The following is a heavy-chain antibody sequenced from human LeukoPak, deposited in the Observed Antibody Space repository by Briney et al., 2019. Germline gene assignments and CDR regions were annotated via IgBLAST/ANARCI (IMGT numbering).Heavy chain of an antibody. Sequence: GGSLRLSCAASGFTFSSYAMSWVRQAPGKGLEWVSAISGSGGSTYYADSVKGRFTISRDNSKNTLYLQMNSLGAEDTAVYYCAKDQQQLVPYYYYYYGMDVWGQGTTVTVSS. CDR2: ISGSGGST. D-gene: IGHD6-13*01. V-gene: IGHV3-23*01. CDR1: GFTFSSYA. J-gene: IGHJ6*02. CDR3: AKDQQQLVPYYYYYYGMDV.